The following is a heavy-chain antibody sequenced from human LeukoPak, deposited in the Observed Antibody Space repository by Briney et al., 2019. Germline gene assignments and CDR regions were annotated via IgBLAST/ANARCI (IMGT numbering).Heavy chain of an antibody. CDR3: TTDPTY. CDR1: GFTFSDAW. Sequence: PGGFLRLSCAASGFTFSDAWMSWVRQAPGKGLEWLGRIKSKTEGGTTDYAAPVKGRFTISRDDSKNTVYLQMNRLITEDTAVYYCTTDPTYWGQGTLVTVSS. J-gene: IGHJ4*02. V-gene: IGHV3-15*01. CDR2: IKSKTEGGTT.